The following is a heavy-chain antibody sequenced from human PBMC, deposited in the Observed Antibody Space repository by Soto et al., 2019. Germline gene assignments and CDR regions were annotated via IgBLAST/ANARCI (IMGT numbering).Heavy chain of an antibody. D-gene: IGHD3-22*01. CDR3: VRASVGVSFDY. J-gene: IGHJ4*02. V-gene: IGHV4-30-4*01. Sequence: SETLSLTCTVSGDSISSGDYYWSWLRQPPGKGLEWIGYIYHTGSTYYNASLKSRVIISADTSKNQFSLKLSSVTAADTAVYYCVRASVGVSFDYSGQGTLVTVSS. CDR1: GDSISSGDYY. CDR2: IYHTGST.